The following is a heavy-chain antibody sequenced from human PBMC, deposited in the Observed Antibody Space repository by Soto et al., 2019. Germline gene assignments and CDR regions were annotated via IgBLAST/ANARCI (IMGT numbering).Heavy chain of an antibody. V-gene: IGHV1-2*02. Sequence: GASVKVSCKASGYIFTTYYMHWVRQAPGQGLEWMGWINPDSGGTNYAQKFQGRVTMTRDTSISTAYMELSRLRSDDTAVYYCARGYPHYSNIDYWGQGTLVTVS. CDR1: GYIFTTYY. J-gene: IGHJ4*02. D-gene: IGHD4-4*01. CDR2: INPDSGGT. CDR3: ARGYPHYSNIDY.